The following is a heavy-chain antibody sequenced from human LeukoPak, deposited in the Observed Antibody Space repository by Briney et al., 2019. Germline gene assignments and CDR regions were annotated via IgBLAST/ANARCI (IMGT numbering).Heavy chain of an antibody. Sequence: GGSLRLSCAASGFTFSSYAMSWVRQAPGKGLEWVSAISGSGGSTYYADSVKGRFTISRDNSKNTLYLQMNSLRAEDTAVYYVAKFALCFGSLWVTYFDYWGREPWSPSPQ. J-gene: IGHJ4*02. CDR1: GFTFSSYA. CDR2: ISGSGGST. V-gene: IGHV3-23*01. CDR3: AKFALCFGSLWVTYFDY. D-gene: IGHD3-10*02.